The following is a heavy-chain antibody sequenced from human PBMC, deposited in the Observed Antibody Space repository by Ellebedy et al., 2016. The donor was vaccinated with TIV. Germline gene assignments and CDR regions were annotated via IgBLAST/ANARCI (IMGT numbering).Heavy chain of an antibody. CDR2: INDISSHI. CDR1: GFTFSSYA. D-gene: IGHD3-9*01. J-gene: IGHJ4*02. CDR3: ARDPRPYLRYGHYDF. V-gene: IGHV3-21*01. Sequence: GESLKISCAASGFTFSSYAMNWVRQAPGKGLEWVSSINDISSHIYYADSLRGQFTISRDNAKNSLFLQMDNLRADDTAVYYCARDPRPYLRYGHYDFWGQGTLVTVSS.